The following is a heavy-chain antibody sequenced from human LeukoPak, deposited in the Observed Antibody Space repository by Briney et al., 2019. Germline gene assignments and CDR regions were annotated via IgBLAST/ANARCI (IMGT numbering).Heavy chain of an antibody. CDR2: IYYSGST. V-gene: IGHV4-59*08. Sequence: SETLSLTCTVSGGSISSYYWSWIRQPPGKGLEWIGYIYYSGSTNYNPSLKSRVTMSVDTSKNQFSLKLSSVTAADTAVHYCARHESDSWRAGHYYYGMGVWGQGTTVTVSS. CDR3: ARHESDSWRAGHYYYGMGV. D-gene: IGHD5-12*01. J-gene: IGHJ6*02. CDR1: GGSISSYY.